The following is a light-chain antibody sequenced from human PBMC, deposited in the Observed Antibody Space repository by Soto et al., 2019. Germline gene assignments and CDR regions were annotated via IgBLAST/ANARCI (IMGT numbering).Light chain of an antibody. CDR3: QTWDTGIRV. J-gene: IGLJ2*01. CDR2: LNSDGSH. Sequence: QTVVTQSPSASASLGASVKLTCTLSSGHSNYVIAWHQQQPEKGPRYLMKLNSDGSHSKGDGIPDRFSGSSSGAERYLTIXXXXSEXXADYYCQTWDTGIRVFGGGTKVTV. CDR1: SGHSNYV. V-gene: IGLV4-69*01.